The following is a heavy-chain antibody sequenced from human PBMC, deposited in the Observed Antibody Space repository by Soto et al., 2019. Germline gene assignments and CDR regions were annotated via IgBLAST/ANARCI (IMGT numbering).Heavy chain of an antibody. J-gene: IGHJ4*02. Sequence: QVQLEESGGGVVQPGRSLRLSCEASGFTFNTYSMHWVRQPPGKGLEWLAAIWYDGTQKYYADSVKGRFIISRDNSKKTLYLEMNSLRAEDPAVYYWAISGGTTVTGLWHFDSWGQGTLVTVSS. CDR1: GFTFNTYS. D-gene: IGHD4-17*01. V-gene: IGHV3-33*01. CDR3: AISGGTTVTGLWHFDS. CDR2: IWYDGTQK.